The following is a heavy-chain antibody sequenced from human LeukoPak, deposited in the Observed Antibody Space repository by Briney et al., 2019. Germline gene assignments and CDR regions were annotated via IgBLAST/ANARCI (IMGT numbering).Heavy chain of an antibody. J-gene: IGHJ4*02. CDR3: ARGRDYFPIDY. CDR2: TYSGGNT. V-gene: IGHV3-53*01. Sequence: AGGSLRLSCAASGFTVSSSHMTWVRQTPGKGLVWVSVTYSGGNTDYADSVKGRFTISRDNSRNTLYLQMSSLRVEDTAIYYCARGRDYFPIDYWGQGTLVTVSS. D-gene: IGHD2/OR15-2a*01. CDR1: GFTVSSSH.